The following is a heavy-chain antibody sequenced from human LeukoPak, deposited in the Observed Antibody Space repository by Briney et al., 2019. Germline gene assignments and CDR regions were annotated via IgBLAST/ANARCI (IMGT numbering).Heavy chain of an antibody. CDR1: GFPFSTYI. Sequence: PGGSLRLSCAASGFPFSTYIINWVHQAPGKGLEWVAAVSGRGINAYYTYYSDSVKGRFTISRDNSQNTVYLEVNSLRAEDTAIYFCARERPTVNTRDALDLWGQGTLVTVSS. CDR3: ARERPTVNTRDALDL. D-gene: IGHD4-11*01. CDR2: VSGRGINAYYT. V-gene: IGHV3-23*01. J-gene: IGHJ3*01.